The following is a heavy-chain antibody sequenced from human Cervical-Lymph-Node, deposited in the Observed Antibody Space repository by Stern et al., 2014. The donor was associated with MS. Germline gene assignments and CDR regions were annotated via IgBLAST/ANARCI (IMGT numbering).Heavy chain of an antibody. CDR1: GYTFTNTG. D-gene: IGHD1-1*01. V-gene: IGHV1-18*01. Sequence: QVQLVESGAEVKKPGASVKVSCKASGYTFTNTGINWVRLAPGQGPEWMGGVSTYNGNTKYAQKLRGRVTMTTDTSTSTAYMELRSLRSDDTAVYYCARGDDKTSYDYWGQGTLVTVSS. CDR3: ARGDDKTSYDY. CDR2: VSTYNGNT. J-gene: IGHJ4*02.